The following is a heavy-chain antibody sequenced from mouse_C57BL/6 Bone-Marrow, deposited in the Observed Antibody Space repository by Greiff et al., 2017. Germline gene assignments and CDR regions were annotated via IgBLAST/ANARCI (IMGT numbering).Heavy chain of an antibody. J-gene: IGHJ4*01. V-gene: IGHV1-39*01. Sequence: EVQGVESGPELVKPGASVKISCKASGYSFTDYNMNWVKQSNGKSLEWIGVINPNYGTTSYNQKFKGKATLTVDQSSSTAYMQLNSLTSEDSAVYYCARTYYSNYYYAMDYWGQGTSVTVSS. CDR2: INPNYGTT. CDR3: ARTYYSNYYYAMDY. D-gene: IGHD2-5*01. CDR1: GYSFTDYN.